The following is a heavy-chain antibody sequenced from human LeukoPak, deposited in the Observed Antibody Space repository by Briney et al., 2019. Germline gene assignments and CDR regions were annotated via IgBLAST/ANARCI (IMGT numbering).Heavy chain of an antibody. J-gene: IGHJ4*02. D-gene: IGHD4-11*01. Sequence: PGGSLRLSCAASGFTVSSNYMSWVRHAPRKGLEWVSVIYSGGSTYYADSVKGRFTISRDNSKNTLYLQMNSLRAEDTAVYYCARGAHDYSNYKYYYFDYWGQGTLVTVSS. CDR1: GFTVSSNY. V-gene: IGHV3-53*01. CDR3: ARGAHDYSNYKYYYFDY. CDR2: IYSGGST.